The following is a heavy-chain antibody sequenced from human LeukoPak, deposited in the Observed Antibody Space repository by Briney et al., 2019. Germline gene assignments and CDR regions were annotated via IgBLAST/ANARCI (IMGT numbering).Heavy chain of an antibody. Sequence: GGSLRLSCAASGFTVGSNTMSWVRQAPGKGLEWVSIIYSGGSTSYADSVKGRFTISRDNSKNTLYLQMNSLRTEDTAVYYCARVGRELTIDYWGQGTLVTVSS. CDR2: IYSGGST. V-gene: IGHV3-66*01. J-gene: IGHJ4*02. CDR3: ARVGRELTIDY. CDR1: GFTVGSNT. D-gene: IGHD1-7*01.